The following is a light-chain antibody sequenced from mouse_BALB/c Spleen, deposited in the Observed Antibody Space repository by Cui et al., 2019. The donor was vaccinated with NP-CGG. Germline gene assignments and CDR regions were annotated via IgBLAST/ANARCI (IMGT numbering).Light chain of an antibody. Sequence: QAVVTQESALTTSPGERVTLTCRSSTGTVTTSNYANCVQEQPDHLFTGLIGGTNNRVPGVPARFSGSLIGDKASLTITGAQTEDEAIYFCALWYSNHWVFGGGTKLTVL. CDR2: GTN. CDR1: TGTVTTSNY. V-gene: IGLV1*01. J-gene: IGLJ1*01. CDR3: ALWYSNHWV.